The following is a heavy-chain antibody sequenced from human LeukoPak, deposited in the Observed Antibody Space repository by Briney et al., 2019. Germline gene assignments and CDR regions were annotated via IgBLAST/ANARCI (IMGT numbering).Heavy chain of an antibody. CDR3: AREVVTGHYYYYYGMDV. J-gene: IGHJ6*02. V-gene: IGHV4-61*02. CDR2: IYTSGSP. Sequence: SETLSLTCTVSGGSIGSGSYYWSWTRQPAGKGLEWIGRIYTSGSPNYNPSLKSRVTISVDTSKNQFSLKLSSVTAADTAVYYCAREVVTGHYYYYYGMDVWGQGTTVTVSS. D-gene: IGHD4-23*01. CDR1: GGSIGSGSYY.